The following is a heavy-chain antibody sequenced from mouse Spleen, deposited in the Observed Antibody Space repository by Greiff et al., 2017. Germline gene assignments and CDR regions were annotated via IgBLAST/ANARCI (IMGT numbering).Heavy chain of an antibody. CDR2: IDPENGDT. D-gene: IGHD1-1*01. V-gene: IGHV14-4*01. J-gene: IGHJ2*01. CDR1: GFNIKDDY. CDR3: ARDTTVDYFDY. Sequence: EVQLQQSGAELVRPGASVKLSCTASGFNIKDDYMHWVKQRPEQGLEWIGWIDPENGDTEYASKFQGKATITADTSSNTAYLRLSSLTSEDSAVYYCARDTTVDYFDYWGQGTTLTVSS.